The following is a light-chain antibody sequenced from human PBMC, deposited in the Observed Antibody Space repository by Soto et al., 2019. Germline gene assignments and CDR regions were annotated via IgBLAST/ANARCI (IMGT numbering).Light chain of an antibody. CDR3: QQHSNWPLT. V-gene: IGKV3-11*01. J-gene: IGKJ4*01. CDR2: DAS. CDR1: QSVSSY. Sequence: EIVLTQSPATLSLSPGERATLSCRASQSVSSYLAWYQQKPGQPPSLLIYDASNRATGTSARFSGSGSGTDFTLTISSLEPEDFAVYYCQQHSNWPLTFGGGTKVEIK.